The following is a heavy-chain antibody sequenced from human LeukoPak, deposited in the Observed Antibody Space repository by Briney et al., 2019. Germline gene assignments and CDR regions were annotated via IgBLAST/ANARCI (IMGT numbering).Heavy chain of an antibody. D-gene: IGHD2-15*01. CDR3: AKGLCSGGSCYPYYFDY. CDR2: VRDSGRST. Sequence: GGSLRLSCAASGLTFSSYAMHWVRQAPGKGLEWVSAVRDSGRSTYYADSVKGRFTISRDNSKNTLYLQLNSLRAEDTAVYYCAKGLCSGGSCYPYYFDYWGQGTLVTVSS. J-gene: IGHJ4*02. V-gene: IGHV3-23*01. CDR1: GLTFSSYA.